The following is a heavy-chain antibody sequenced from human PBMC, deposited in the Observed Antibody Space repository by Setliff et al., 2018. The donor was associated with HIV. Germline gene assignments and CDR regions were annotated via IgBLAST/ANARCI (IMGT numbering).Heavy chain of an antibody. CDR3: ASHGLLWFGAGYNWFDP. CDR1: GYSISSGFY. Sequence: TSETLSLTCAVSGYSISSGFYWSWMRQPPGKGLEWIGSIYQSGNTNYNPSLKSRVTISVDTSKNQFSLKLSSVTAADTAVYYCASHGLLWFGAGYNWFDPWGQGTLVTVSS. CDR2: IYQSGNT. J-gene: IGHJ5*02. V-gene: IGHV4-38-2*01. D-gene: IGHD3-10*01.